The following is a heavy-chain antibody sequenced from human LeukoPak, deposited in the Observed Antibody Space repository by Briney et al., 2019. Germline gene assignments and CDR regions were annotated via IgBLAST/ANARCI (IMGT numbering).Heavy chain of an antibody. D-gene: IGHD3-3*01. V-gene: IGHV3-30*03. CDR3: ARDRAWNYFDY. CDR2: ISNDGSRK. CDR1: GFTFSRHG. J-gene: IGHJ4*02. Sequence: GGSLRLSRAPSGFTFSRHGMHWVRQAPGKGLEWVAIISNDGSRKYYAHSVEGRFTISRDNSKNTLYLQMDSLRAEDTAVYYCARDRAWNYFDYWGQGTLVTVSS.